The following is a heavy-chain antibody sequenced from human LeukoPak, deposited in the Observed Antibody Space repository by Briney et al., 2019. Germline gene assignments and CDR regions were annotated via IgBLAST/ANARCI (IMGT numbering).Heavy chain of an antibody. J-gene: IGHJ5*02. CDR2: IYSDDNT. D-gene: IGHD3-22*01. Sequence: GGSLRLSCAASGFTVGSSRRMSWVRQAPGKGLQWVSTIYSDDNTNYADSVKGRFTISRDHSKNTLDLQMNSLRVEDTAVYYCARERFSNDYEAWGQGILVTVSS. CDR1: GFTVGSSR. CDR3: ARERFSNDYEA. V-gene: IGHV3-53*01.